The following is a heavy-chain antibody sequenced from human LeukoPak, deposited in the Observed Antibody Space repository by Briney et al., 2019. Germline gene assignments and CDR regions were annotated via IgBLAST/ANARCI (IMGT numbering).Heavy chain of an antibody. J-gene: IGHJ4*02. D-gene: IGHD3-9*01. Sequence: SETLSLTCTVSGVSISSGDYYWSWIRQPPGKGLEWIGYIYYSGSTYYNPSLKSRVTISVDTSKNQFSLKLSSVTAADTAVYYCARDEGRYFYHFDYWGQGTLVTVSS. CDR1: GVSISSGDYY. CDR2: IYYSGST. CDR3: ARDEGRYFYHFDY. V-gene: IGHV4-30-4*01.